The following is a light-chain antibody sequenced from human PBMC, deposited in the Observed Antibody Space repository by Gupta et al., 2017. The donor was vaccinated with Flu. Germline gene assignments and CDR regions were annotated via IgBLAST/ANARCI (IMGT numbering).Light chain of an antibody. V-gene: IGKV4-1*01. CDR2: WAS. J-gene: IGKJ2*02. CDR1: QSVLYSSNNKNY. Sequence: DIVMTQSPDSLAVSLGERATINCKSSQSVLYSSNNKNYLAWYQQKPGQPPKLLIYWASTRESGVADRFSGRGSGTDFTLTMISRQAEDVAVYYCHGEDGTGSTLGQGTKMEIK. CDR3: HGEDGTGST.